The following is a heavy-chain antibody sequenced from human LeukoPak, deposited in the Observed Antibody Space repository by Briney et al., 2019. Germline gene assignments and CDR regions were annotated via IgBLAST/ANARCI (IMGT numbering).Heavy chain of an antibody. CDR1: GGSFSGYY. Sequence: SETLSLTCAVYGGSFSGYYWSWIRQPPGKGLEWIGEINHSGSTNYNPSLKSRVTISVDTSKNQFSLKLSSVTAADTAVYYCARVGRYSSSWSPTNYNWFDPWGQGTLVTVSS. V-gene: IGHV4-34*01. CDR2: INHSGST. CDR3: ARVGRYSSSWSPTNYNWFDP. J-gene: IGHJ5*02. D-gene: IGHD6-13*01.